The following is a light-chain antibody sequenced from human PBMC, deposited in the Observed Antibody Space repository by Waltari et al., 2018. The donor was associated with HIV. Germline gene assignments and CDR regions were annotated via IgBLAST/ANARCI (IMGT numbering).Light chain of an antibody. CDR3: GTWDSSLSAYV. Sequence: QSVLTQPPSVSAAPGQKVTISCSGSNSNIGNNYVSWYQQVPKTAPQLLICDKYKRPSGIPDRFSGSKSGTSATLDITGLQSGDEADYYCGTWDSSLSAYVFGTGTKVTVL. J-gene: IGLJ1*01. CDR2: DKY. V-gene: IGLV1-51*01. CDR1: NSNIGNNY.